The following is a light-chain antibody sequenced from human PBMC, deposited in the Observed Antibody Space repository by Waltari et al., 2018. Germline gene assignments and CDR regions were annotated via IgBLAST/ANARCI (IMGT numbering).Light chain of an antibody. CDR1: TRDVGSDAL. CDR2: EVF. J-gene: IGLJ1*01. CDR3: CSYAGRGTYV. Sequence: QSALTQPASVSGPPGQSIHIYCSGTTRDVGSDALVSWYQQPPGEAPKLLICEVFKRPPDTSSRFSGAKSGSTASLTISGLQPEDEADYYCCSYAGRGTYVFGSGTKVTVL. V-gene: IGLV2-23*02.